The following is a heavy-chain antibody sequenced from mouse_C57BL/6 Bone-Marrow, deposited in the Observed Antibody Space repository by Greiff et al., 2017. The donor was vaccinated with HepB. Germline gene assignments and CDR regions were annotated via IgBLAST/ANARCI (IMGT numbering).Heavy chain of an antibody. J-gene: IGHJ1*03. CDR2: ISNGGGST. Sequence: EVKLVESGGGLVQPGGSLKLSCAASGFTFSDYYMYWVRQTPEKRLEWVAYISNGGGSTYYPDTVKGRFTISRDNAKNTLYLQMSRLKSEDTAMYYCARHDDGYPDWYFDVWGTGTTVTVSS. CDR1: GFTFSDYY. CDR3: ARHDDGYPDWYFDV. V-gene: IGHV5-12*01. D-gene: IGHD2-3*01.